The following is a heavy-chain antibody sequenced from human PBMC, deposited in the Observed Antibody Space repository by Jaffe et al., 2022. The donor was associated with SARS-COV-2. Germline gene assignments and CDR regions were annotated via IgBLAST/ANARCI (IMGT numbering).Heavy chain of an antibody. V-gene: IGHV1-8*01. D-gene: IGHD2-2*01. CDR3: ARRRAIVVVPAATRGWAHMDV. J-gene: IGHJ6*04. CDR2: MNPNSGNT. Sequence: QVQLVQSGAEVKKPGASVKVSCKASGYTFTSYDINWVRQATGQGLEWMGWMNPNSGNTGYAQKFQGRVTMTRNTSISTAYMELSSLRSEDTAVYYCARRRAIVVVPAATRGWAHMDVWGKGTTVTVSS. CDR1: GYTFTSYD.